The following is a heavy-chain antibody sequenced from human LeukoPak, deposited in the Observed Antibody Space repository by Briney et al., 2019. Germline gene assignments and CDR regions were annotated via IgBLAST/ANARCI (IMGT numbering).Heavy chain of an antibody. J-gene: IGHJ6*02. CDR3: AIDYYYYGMDV. CDR2: IYPGDSDT. Sequence: GASLKISFKGSGYIFTSYWIGWVRQMPGKGLEWMGIIYPGDSDTRYSPSFQGQVTISADKSISTAYLQWSSLKASDTAMYYCAIDYYYYGMDVWGQGTTVTVSS. V-gene: IGHV5-51*01. CDR1: GYIFTSYW.